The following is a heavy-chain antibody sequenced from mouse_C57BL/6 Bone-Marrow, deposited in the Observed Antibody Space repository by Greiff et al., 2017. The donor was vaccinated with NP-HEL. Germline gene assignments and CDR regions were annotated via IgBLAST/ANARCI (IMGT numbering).Heavy chain of an antibody. CDR3: ARGGFYYGSSYYFDY. V-gene: IGHV1-81*01. CDR2: IYPRSGNT. D-gene: IGHD1-1*01. J-gene: IGHJ2*01. CDR1: GYTFTSYG. Sequence: QVQLQQSGAELARPGASVTLSCKASGYTFTSYGISWVKQRTGQGLEWIGEIYPRSGNTYYNEKFKGKAKLPADKSSSTAYMELRSLTSEDSAVYFCARGGFYYGSSYYFDYWGQGTTLTVSS.